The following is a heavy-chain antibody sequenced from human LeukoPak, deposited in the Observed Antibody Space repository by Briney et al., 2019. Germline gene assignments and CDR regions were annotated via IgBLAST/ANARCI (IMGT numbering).Heavy chain of an antibody. D-gene: IGHD3-22*01. Sequence: SETLSLTCAVYGGSFSGYYWSWVRQPPGKGLEWLGEINHSGSTTSLKSRVTISVDTSKNQFSLSLSSVTAADTAVYYCATTSYYYDSPDYWGQGTLVTVSS. CDR2: INHSGST. V-gene: IGHV4-34*01. CDR3: ATTSYYYDSPDY. CDR1: GGSFSGYY. J-gene: IGHJ4*02.